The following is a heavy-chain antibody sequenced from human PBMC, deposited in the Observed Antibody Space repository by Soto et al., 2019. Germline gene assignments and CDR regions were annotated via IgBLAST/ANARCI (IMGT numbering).Heavy chain of an antibody. J-gene: IGHJ4*02. Sequence: GGSLRVSCAASGFTFSSYAMSWGRQAPGKGLEWVSAISGSGGSTYYADSVKGRFTISRDNSKNTLYLQMNSLRAEDTAVYYCAKDGIKYCISTSCYSVDYWGQGTLVTVSS. CDR3: AKDGIKYCISTSCYSVDY. CDR1: GFTFSSYA. V-gene: IGHV3-23*01. CDR2: ISGSGGST. D-gene: IGHD2-2*01.